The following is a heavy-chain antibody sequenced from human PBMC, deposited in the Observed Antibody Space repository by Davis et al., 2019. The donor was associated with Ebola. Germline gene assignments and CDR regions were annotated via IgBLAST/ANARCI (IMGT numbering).Heavy chain of an antibody. Sequence: GESLKISCATSGFTFNNHWMTWVRQAPGKGLEWVANINQDGSEKNYVDSVKGRFTISRDNAKSSLYVYMNSLRGDDTAVYYCARHHYMRIDYWGQGSVVTVSS. CDR2: INQDGSEK. V-gene: IGHV3-7*03. J-gene: IGHJ4*02. CDR3: ARHHYMRIDY. CDR1: GFTFNNHW. D-gene: IGHD4-11*01.